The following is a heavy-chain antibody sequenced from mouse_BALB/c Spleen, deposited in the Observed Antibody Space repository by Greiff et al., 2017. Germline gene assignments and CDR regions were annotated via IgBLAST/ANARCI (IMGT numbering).Heavy chain of an antibody. CDR1: GYAFTNYL. J-gene: IGHJ3*01. CDR3: AREEEGNSFFAY. CDR2: INPGSGGT. V-gene: IGHV1-54*01. Sequence: QVQLKESGAELVRPGTSVKVSCKASGYAFTNYLIEWVKQRPGQGLEWIGVINPGSGGTNYNEKFKGKATLTADKSSSTAYMQLSSLTSDDSAVYFCAREEEGNSFFAYWGQGTLVTVSA. D-gene: IGHD2-1*01.